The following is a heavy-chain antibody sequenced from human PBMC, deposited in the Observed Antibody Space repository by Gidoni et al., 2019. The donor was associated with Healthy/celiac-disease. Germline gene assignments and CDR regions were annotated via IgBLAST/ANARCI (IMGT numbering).Heavy chain of an antibody. D-gene: IGHD2-15*01. CDR1: GFTFSSYW. J-gene: IGHJ5*02. CDR2: IKQDGSEK. Sequence: EVQLVESGGGLVQPGGSLRLSCAASGFTFSSYWMSWVRQAPGKGLEWVANIKQDGSEKYYVDSVKGRFTISRDNAKNSLYLQMNSLRAEDTAVYYCAREGRYCSGGSCYGPYNWFDPWGQGTLVTVSS. CDR3: AREGRYCSGGSCYGPYNWFDP. V-gene: IGHV3-7*01.